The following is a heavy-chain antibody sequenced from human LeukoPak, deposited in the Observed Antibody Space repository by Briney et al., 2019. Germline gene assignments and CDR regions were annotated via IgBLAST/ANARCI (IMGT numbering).Heavy chain of an antibody. J-gene: IGHJ4*02. CDR1: GFTVSSNY. Sequence: GGSLRLSCAASGFTVSSNYMSWVRQAPGKGLEWVSVIYSGGSTYYADSVKGRFTISRDNSKNTLYLQMNSLRAGDTAVYYCASGDYGDLPSFDYWGQGTLVTVSS. D-gene: IGHD4-17*01. CDR3: ASGDYGDLPSFDY. V-gene: IGHV3-66*01. CDR2: IYSGGST.